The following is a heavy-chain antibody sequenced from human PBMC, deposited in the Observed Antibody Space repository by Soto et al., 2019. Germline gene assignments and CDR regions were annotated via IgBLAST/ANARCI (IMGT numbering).Heavy chain of an antibody. J-gene: IGHJ4*02. V-gene: IGHV4-30-4*01. Sequence: TSETLSLTCTVSGGSISSGDYYWSWIRQPPGKGLEWIGYIYYSGSTYYNPSLKSRVTISVDTSRNQFSLKLSSVTAADTAVYYCARALVVVTAWVDYWGQGTLVTVSS. CDR3: ARALVVVTAWVDY. CDR2: IYYSGST. D-gene: IGHD2-21*02. CDR1: GGSISSGDYY.